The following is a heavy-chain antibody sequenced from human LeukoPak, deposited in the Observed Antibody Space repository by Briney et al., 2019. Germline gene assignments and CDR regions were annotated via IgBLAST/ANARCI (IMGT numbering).Heavy chain of an antibody. V-gene: IGHV4-39*07. Sequence: SETLSLTCTVSGGSISSSSYYWGWIRQPPGKGLEWIGSIYYSGSTYYNPSLKSRVTISVDTSKNQFSLKLSSVTAADTAVYYCARGPYGSGSYPNYYYYMDVWGKGTTVTISS. CDR1: GGSISSSSYY. D-gene: IGHD3-10*01. CDR3: ARGPYGSGSYPNYYYYMDV. CDR2: IYYSGST. J-gene: IGHJ6*03.